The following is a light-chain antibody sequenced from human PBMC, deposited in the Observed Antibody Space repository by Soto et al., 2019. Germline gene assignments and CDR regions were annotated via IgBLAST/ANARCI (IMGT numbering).Light chain of an antibody. Sequence: EIVMTQSPATLSVSPGERATLSCRASQSVSSNLAWYQQKPGQAPRLLIYGASTRATDIPARFSGSGSGTEFTRTISSLQSEDFAVYYCQQYNNWPKTFGQGTKVEIK. CDR3: QQYNNWPKT. CDR1: QSVSSN. CDR2: GAS. V-gene: IGKV3-15*01. J-gene: IGKJ1*01.